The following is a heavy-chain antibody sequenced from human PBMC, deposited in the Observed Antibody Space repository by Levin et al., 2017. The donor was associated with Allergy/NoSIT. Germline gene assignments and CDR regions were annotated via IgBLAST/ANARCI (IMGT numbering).Heavy chain of an antibody. CDR1: GFTFSSYS. Sequence: GGSLRLSCAASGFTFSSYSMNWVRQAPGKGLEWVSSISSSSSYIYYADSVKGRFTISRDNAKNSLYLQMNSLRAEDTAVYYCARRILWFRELLFDYWGQGTLVTVSS. V-gene: IGHV3-21*01. CDR3: ARRILWFRELLFDY. J-gene: IGHJ4*02. CDR2: ISSSSSYI. D-gene: IGHD3-10*01.